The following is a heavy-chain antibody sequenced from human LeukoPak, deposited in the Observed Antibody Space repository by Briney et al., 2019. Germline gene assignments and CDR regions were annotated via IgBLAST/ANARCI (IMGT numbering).Heavy chain of an antibody. CDR1: GYTFTSYD. CDR3: ARLDLGITMVQGGDAFDI. J-gene: IGHJ3*02. Sequence: ASVKVSCKASGYTFTSYDINWVRQATGQGLEWMGWMNPNSGNTGYAQKFRGRVTMTRNTSISTAYMELSSLRSEDTAVYYCARLDLGITMVQGGDAFDIWGQGTMVTVSS. CDR2: MNPNSGNT. V-gene: IGHV1-8*01. D-gene: IGHD3-10*01.